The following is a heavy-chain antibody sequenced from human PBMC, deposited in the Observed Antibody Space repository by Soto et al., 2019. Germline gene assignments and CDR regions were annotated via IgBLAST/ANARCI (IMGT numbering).Heavy chain of an antibody. Sequence: EVQLVESGGGLVQPGGSLRLSCAVSGFTFSNYYMQWVRQGPGKGLVYVARIDFDGRSTVHADSVKGRFTISRDNAKNPLYLQMNRLGAEDTGVYYCASGGSTSWLRALDLWGQGTLVTVSS. CDR2: IDFDGRST. D-gene: IGHD6-13*01. CDR1: GFTFSNYY. J-gene: IGHJ5*02. CDR3: ASGGSTSWLRALDL. V-gene: IGHV3-74*01.